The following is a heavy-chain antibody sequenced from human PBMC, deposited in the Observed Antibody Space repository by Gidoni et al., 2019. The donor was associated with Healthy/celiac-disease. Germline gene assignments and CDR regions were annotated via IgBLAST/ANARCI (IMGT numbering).Heavy chain of an antibody. CDR1: GFTFSSYA. CDR2: ISGSGGST. Sequence: EVQLLESGGGLVQLGGSLRLACVASGFTFSSYAMSGVRQAPGRGLEWFSAISGSGGSTYYADSVKGRFTISRDNSKNTLYLKMNSLRAEDAAVYYCAKEGQNVLRFLEWGNGIDYWGQGTLVTVSS. CDR3: AKEGQNVLRFLEWGNGIDY. V-gene: IGHV3-23*01. J-gene: IGHJ4*02. D-gene: IGHD3-3*01.